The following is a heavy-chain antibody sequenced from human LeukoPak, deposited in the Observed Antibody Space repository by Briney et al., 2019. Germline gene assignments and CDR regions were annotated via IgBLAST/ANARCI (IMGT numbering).Heavy chain of an antibody. D-gene: IGHD6-19*01. Sequence: PGGSLRLSCAASGFTFSSYEMNWVRQAPGKGLEWVSYISSSGITIYYADSVKGRFPISRDNAKNSLYLQMNSLRAEDTAVYYCARGGLAVAGGRFDYWGQGTLVTVSS. CDR1: GFTFSSYE. CDR2: ISSSGITI. V-gene: IGHV3-48*03. CDR3: ARGGLAVAGGRFDY. J-gene: IGHJ4*02.